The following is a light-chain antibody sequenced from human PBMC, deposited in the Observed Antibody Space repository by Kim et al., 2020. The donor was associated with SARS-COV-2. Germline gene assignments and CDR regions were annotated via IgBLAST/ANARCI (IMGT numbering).Light chain of an antibody. J-gene: IGKJ4*01. Sequence: EIVLTQSPGTLSLSPGDRATLSCRASETFDSSSLAWYQQKPGQAPRLLIYGASSRATGIPDRFSGSGSGTDFTLTISRLEPEDFAVYFCQKYDRSLSFGGGTKVDIK. CDR3: QKYDRSLS. V-gene: IGKV3-20*01. CDR1: ETFDSSS. CDR2: GAS.